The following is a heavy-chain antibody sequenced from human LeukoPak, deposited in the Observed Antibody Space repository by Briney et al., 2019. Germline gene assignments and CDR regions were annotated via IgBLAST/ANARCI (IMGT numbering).Heavy chain of an antibody. J-gene: IGHJ4*02. CDR2: INPNNGAT. Sequence: ASVKVSCKASGYTFTGYYMHWVRQAPGQGLEWMGRINPNNGATNYAQTRQGRVAITGDTSISTAYMELSSLRSDDTAVYYCTRDSGSYHGNDYWGQGTLVTVSS. D-gene: IGHD1-26*01. CDR3: TRDSGSYHGNDY. V-gene: IGHV1-2*06. CDR1: GYTFTGYY.